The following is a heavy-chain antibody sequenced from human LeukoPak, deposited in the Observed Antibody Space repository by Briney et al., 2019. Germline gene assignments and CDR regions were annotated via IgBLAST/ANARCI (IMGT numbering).Heavy chain of an antibody. J-gene: IGHJ2*01. CDR1: GGSMSSNY. D-gene: IGHD6-13*01. V-gene: IGHV4-59*01. CDR3: ATLSIAAAGSWYFDL. Sequence: SETLSLTCIVSGGSMSSNYWSWIRQPPGKGLEWIGYLYYSGDTNYNPSLKSRVTISRDTSKNQFSLNLNSVTAADTAVYYCATLSIAAAGSWYFDLWGRGTLVTVSS. CDR2: LYYSGDT.